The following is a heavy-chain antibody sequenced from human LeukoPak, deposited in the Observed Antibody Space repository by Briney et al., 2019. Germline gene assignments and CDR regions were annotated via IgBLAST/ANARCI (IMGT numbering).Heavy chain of an antibody. CDR1: AFPFRNYA. D-gene: IGHD6-13*01. V-gene: IGHV3-30*18. J-gene: IGHJ4*02. CDR3: AKDGAMAAAGYYFDY. CDR2: IASDGNDK. Sequence: GGSLRLSCAASAFPFRNYAMHWLRQAPGKGLEWVAVIASDGNDKHLADSVEGRFTISRDNSRNTLFLQMNSLRTEDTAVYYCAKDGAMAAAGYYFDYWGQGTPVTVSS.